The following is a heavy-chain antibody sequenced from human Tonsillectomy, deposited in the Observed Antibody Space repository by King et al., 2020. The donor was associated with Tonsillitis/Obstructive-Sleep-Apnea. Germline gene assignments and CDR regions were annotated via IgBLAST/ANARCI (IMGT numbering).Heavy chain of an antibody. CDR1: GGSISSGGYS. D-gene: IGHD3-22*01. J-gene: IGHJ4*02. CDR2: IYHTWST. V-gene: IGHV4-30-2*01. CDR3: AGSPGYYYDSSGSPRSGPYFDY. Sequence: LQLQESGSGLVKPSQTLSLTCAVSGGSISSGGYSWSWIRQPPGKGLEWIGYIYHTWSTYYNPSLQSRVTISLDRSKNQFSLKLSSVTAADTAVYYCAGSPGYYYDSSGSPRSGPYFDYWGQGTLVTVSS.